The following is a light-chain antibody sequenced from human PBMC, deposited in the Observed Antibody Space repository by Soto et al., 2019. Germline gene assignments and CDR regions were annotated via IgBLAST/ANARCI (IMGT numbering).Light chain of an antibody. J-gene: IGLJ3*02. CDR3: ASYTTTTAVV. Sequence: QSALTQPASVSGSPGQSIAISCAGTSNDVGDYDYVSWYQQYPGKAPKLRIYEVTNRPSGVPDRFSGSKSANTASLTISGIQAEDEGHYYFASYTTTTAVVFGGGTKLPVL. V-gene: IGLV2-14*01. CDR2: EVT. CDR1: SNDVGDYDY.